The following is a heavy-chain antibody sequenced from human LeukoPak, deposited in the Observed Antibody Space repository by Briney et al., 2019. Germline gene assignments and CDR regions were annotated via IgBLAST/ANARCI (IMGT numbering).Heavy chain of an antibody. D-gene: IGHD3-3*01. CDR3: ARGIFGVVPRNNWFDP. CDR1: GYSISSSYY. V-gene: IGHV4-38-2*02. CDR2: IYYSGST. J-gene: IGHJ5*02. Sequence: SETLSLTCTVSGYSISSSYYWGWIRQPPGKGLEWIGSIYYSGSTYYNPSLKSRVTISVDKSKNQFSLKLSSVTAADTAVYYCARGIFGVVPRNNWFDPWGQGTLVTVSS.